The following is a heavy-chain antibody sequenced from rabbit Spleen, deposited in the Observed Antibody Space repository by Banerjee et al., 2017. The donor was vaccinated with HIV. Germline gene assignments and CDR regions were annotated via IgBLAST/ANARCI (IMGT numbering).Heavy chain of an antibody. V-gene: IGHV1S29*01. CDR1: GIALISIA. J-gene: IGHJ6*01. Sequence: QEQLKETGGGLVQPGGSLTLSCKASGIALISIAVSWVRQAPAEGLEWIGDFFPVFGITNYANWVKVRFTISSDNAQNPVDIQMNSLTAADTSAYFCARNANGGWDLWGQGTLVTVS. D-gene: IGHD4-1*01. CDR2: FPVFGIT. CDR3: ARNANGGWDL.